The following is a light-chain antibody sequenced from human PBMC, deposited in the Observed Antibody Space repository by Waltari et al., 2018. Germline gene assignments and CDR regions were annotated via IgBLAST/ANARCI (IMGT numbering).Light chain of an antibody. CDR2: TAS. CDR1: QGISNY. CDR3: QRYNSAPYT. J-gene: IGKJ2*01. Sequence: DIQMTQSPPSLSASVGDRVTITCRASQGISNYLAWYQQKAGKVPKLLIYTASTLQSGVPSRFSGSGYGTDFTLTISSLQPEDVASYYCQRYNSAPYTFGQGTKLEIK. V-gene: IGKV1-27*01.